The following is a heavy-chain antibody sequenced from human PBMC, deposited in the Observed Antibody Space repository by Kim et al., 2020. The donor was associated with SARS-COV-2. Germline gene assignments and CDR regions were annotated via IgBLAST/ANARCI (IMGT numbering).Heavy chain of an antibody. CDR2: IYYSGST. CDR1: GGSISSYY. Sequence: SETLSLTCTVSGGSISSYYWSWIRQPPGKGLEWIGYIYYSGSTNYNPSLKSRVTISVDTSKNQFSLKLSSVTAADTAVYYCARTAWDFWSGYYQDYWGQGTLVTVSS. D-gene: IGHD3-3*01. V-gene: IGHV4-59*13. J-gene: IGHJ4*02. CDR3: ARTAWDFWSGYYQDY.